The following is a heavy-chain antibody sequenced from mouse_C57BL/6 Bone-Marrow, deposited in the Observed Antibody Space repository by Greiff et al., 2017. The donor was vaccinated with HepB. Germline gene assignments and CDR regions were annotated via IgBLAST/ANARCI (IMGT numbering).Heavy chain of an antibody. J-gene: IGHJ2*01. Sequence: EVQLQESGGGLVQPGGSLKLSCAASGFTFSDYGMAWVRQAPRKGPEWVAFISNLAYSIYYADTVTGRFTISRENAKNTLYLEMSSLRSEDTAMYYCARLSYYGDYFDYWGQGTTLTVSS. CDR2: ISNLAYSI. V-gene: IGHV5-15*01. CDR1: GFTFSDYG. D-gene: IGHD1-1*01. CDR3: ARLSYYGDYFDY.